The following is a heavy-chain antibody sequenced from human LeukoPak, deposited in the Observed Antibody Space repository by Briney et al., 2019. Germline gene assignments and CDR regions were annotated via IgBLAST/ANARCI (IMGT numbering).Heavy chain of an antibody. CDR3: VRDLILVWTPGDDFDH. D-gene: IGHD3-16*01. J-gene: IGHJ4*02. V-gene: IGHV3-74*01. Sequence: GGSLRLSCAASGFTFSNYWMHWVHQAPGKGLEWVSRINERATVISYADSVKGRFTISRENARNTLYLQMNSLTAEDTAVYYCVRDLILVWTPGDDFDHWGQGTLVTVSS. CDR2: INERATVI. CDR1: GFTFSNYW.